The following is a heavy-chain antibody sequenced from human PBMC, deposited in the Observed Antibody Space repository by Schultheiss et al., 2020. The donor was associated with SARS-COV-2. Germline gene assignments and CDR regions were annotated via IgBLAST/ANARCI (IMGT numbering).Heavy chain of an antibody. CDR3: ARVEIAAVLYYYYYGMDV. D-gene: IGHD6-13*01. J-gene: IGHJ6*02. V-gene: IGHV1-2*02. Sequence: ASVKVSCKASGYTFTGYYMHWVRQAPGQGLEWMGWINPNSGGTNYAQKFQGRVTMTRDTSIRTAYMELTRLRSDDTAVYYCARVEIAAVLYYYYYGMDVWGQGTTVTVSS. CDR2: INPNSGGT. CDR1: GYTFTGYY.